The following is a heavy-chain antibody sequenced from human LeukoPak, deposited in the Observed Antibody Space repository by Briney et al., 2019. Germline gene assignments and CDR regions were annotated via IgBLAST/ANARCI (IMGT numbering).Heavy chain of an antibody. CDR3: VRGFPYDDPTEGYYYVMDV. D-gene: IGHD4-17*01. Sequence: PGGSLRLSCAASGFTFSIYNMNWVRQAPGKGLEWVSTISSSGNIHYADSVKGRFTISRDNSENMLYVQINSLRPEDTAVYYCVRGFPYDDPTEGYYYVMDVWGQGTTVTVSS. J-gene: IGHJ6*02. V-gene: IGHV3-21*01. CDR1: GFTFSIYN. CDR2: ISSSGNI.